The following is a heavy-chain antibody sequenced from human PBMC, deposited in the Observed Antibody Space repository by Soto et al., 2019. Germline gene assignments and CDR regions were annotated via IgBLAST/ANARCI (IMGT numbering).Heavy chain of an antibody. J-gene: IGHJ4*02. V-gene: IGHV3-30*18. Sequence: QVQLVESGGGVVQPGRSLRLSCAASGFTFSAYGMHWVRQAPGKGLEWLSVISYDGTNKYYADSVKGRFTISRDNSKNTLYLQMNSLRAEDTAVYYFAKGERVYYDSGGWDYWGQGALGTVSS. D-gene: IGHD3-22*01. CDR3: AKGERVYYDSGGWDY. CDR2: ISYDGTNK. CDR1: GFTFSAYG.